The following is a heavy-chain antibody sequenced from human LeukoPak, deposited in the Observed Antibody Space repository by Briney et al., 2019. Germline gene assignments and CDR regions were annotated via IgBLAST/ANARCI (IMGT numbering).Heavy chain of an antibody. D-gene: IGHD3-10*01. Sequence: ASVKVSCKASGYTFTGYYMHWVRQAPGQGPEWMGWINPNSGGTNYAQKFQGRVTITRNTSISTAYMELSSLRSEDTAVYYCARDNSVGDIAWWFDPWGQGTLVTVSS. J-gene: IGHJ5*02. CDR2: INPNSGGT. V-gene: IGHV1-2*02. CDR3: ARDNSVGDIAWWFDP. CDR1: GYTFTGYY.